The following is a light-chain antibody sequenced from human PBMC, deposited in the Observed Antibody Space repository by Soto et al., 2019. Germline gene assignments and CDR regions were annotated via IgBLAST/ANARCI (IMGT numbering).Light chain of an antibody. J-gene: IGKJ1*01. CDR2: GAN. CDR1: QSISRY. CDR3: QQNYGTPGT. V-gene: IGKV1-39*01. Sequence: DVQLSQSPCSRVDSVGDRIIITCRSSQSISRYLNWYQQRPGTAPKVLIFGANSLQSGVPSRFSGSGSGTEFTLTMSSLQPEDVATYYGQQNYGTPGTFGQGTKVDIK.